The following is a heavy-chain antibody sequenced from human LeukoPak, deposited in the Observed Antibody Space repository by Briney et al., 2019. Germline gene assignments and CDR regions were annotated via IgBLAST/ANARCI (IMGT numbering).Heavy chain of an antibody. CDR2: IYYSGST. J-gene: IGHJ4*02. D-gene: IGHD3-16*01. V-gene: IGHV4-59*08. CDR1: GGSISGYY. CDR3: ARGHVWGSYQGPFDY. Sequence: SETLSLTCTVPGGSISGYYWSWIRQPPGKGLEWIGYIYYSGSTNYNPSLKSRVTISLDTSKNQFSLKLNSVTAADTAVYYCARGHVWGSYQGPFDYWGQGTLVTVSS.